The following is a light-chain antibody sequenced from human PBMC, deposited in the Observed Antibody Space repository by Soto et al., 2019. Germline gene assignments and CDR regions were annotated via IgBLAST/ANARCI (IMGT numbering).Light chain of an antibody. CDR2: AAS. CDR1: QSITYY. CDR3: QQGYSTPYT. J-gene: IGKJ2*01. Sequence: DIQMTQSPSSLSASVRDRVTITCRASQSITYYLNWYQQKPGKAPKLLIYAASSLQSGVPSRFSGRGSGTDFTLAISSLQPEDFATYYCQQGYSTPYTFGQGTKLESK. V-gene: IGKV1-39*01.